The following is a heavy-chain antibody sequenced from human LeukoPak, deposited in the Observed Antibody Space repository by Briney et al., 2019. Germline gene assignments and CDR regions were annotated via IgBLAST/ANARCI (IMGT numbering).Heavy chain of an antibody. D-gene: IGHD3-16*02. V-gene: IGHV1-69*04. J-gene: IGHJ4*02. CDR2: IIPILNTE. CDR3: ATEITFGGVIPV. CDR1: GGTFSSFA. Sequence: ASVKVSCKTSGGTFSSFALSWVRLAPGQGLEWMGRIIPILNTEEYAQRFQGRVTMTEDTSTDTAYMELSSLRSEDTAVYYCATEITFGGVIPVWGQGTLVTVSS.